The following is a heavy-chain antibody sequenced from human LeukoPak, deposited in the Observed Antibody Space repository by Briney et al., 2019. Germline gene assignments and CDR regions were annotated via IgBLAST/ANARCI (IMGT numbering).Heavy chain of an antibody. Sequence: SETLSLTRTVPGGSISSSSYYWGWIRQPPGKGLEWIGSIYYSGSTYYNPSLKSRVTISVDTSKNQFSLKLSSVTAADTAVYYCARWEVTAGFDYWGQGTLVTVSS. CDR3: ARWEVTAGFDY. CDR2: IYYSGST. V-gene: IGHV4-39*01. D-gene: IGHD1-14*01. CDR1: GGSISSSSYY. J-gene: IGHJ4*02.